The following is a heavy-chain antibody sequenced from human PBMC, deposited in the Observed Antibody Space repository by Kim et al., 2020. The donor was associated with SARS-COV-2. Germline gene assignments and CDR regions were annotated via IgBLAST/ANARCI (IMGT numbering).Heavy chain of an antibody. J-gene: IGHJ6*03. D-gene: IGHD3-3*01. V-gene: IGHV3-7*01. Sequence: GGSLRLSCAASGFTFSDYWMSWVRQAPGKGLEWVANIKEDGSEAYYVDSVKGRFTISRDNAENSLNLQMNSLRAEDTSVYYCARGASRVTIFGVDPDYYYYMDVWGKGTTVTVSS. CDR1: GFTFSDYW. CDR2: IKEDGSEA. CDR3: ARGASRVTIFGVDPDYYYYMDV.